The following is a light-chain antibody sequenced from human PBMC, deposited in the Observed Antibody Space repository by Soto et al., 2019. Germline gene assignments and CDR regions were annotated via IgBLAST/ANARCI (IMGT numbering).Light chain of an antibody. CDR2: EDN. V-gene: IGLV6-57*01. J-gene: IGLJ3*02. Sequence: NFMLTQPHSVSESPGKTVTISCTRSSGSIASNYVQWFQQRPGSFPTTVIYEDNQRPSGIPDRFSGSIDSSSNSASLTISGLKPEDEADYYCPSYDSSHRGVFGGGTKLTVL. CDR1: SGSIASNY. CDR3: PSYDSSHRGV.